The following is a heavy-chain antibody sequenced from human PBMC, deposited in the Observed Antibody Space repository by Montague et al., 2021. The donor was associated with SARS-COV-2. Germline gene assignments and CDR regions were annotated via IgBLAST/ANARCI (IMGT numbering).Heavy chain of an antibody. CDR3: ARLGDGIVPSPILGLGPYYSFYYMDV. CDR1: GGSFSRYY. J-gene: IGHJ6*03. D-gene: IGHD2-2*02. CDR2: ISQSGNT. V-gene: IGHV4-34*01. Sequence: TLSLTCAVSGGSFSRYYWSWIRQPPGKGLEWIGEISQSGNTKYNPSLQSRVSISLDTSRNQFSLKVSSVTAADTAIYYCARLGDGIVPSPILGLGPYYSFYYMDVWGKGTTVTVSS.